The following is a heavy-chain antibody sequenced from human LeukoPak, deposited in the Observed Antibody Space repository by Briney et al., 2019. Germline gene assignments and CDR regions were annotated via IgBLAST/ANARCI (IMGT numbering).Heavy chain of an antibody. D-gene: IGHD6-25*01. Sequence: GGSLRLSCAASGFTFSTYAMTWVRQAPGKGLEWVLAISGSGGNTYYANSVKGRFTISRDNSMNTLYLQMNSLRAEDTAIYYCAKDSLPTSGYRGYFDYWGQGTLVTVSS. CDR3: AKDSLPTSGYRGYFDY. V-gene: IGHV3-23*01. CDR2: ISGSGGNT. CDR1: GFTFSTYA. J-gene: IGHJ4*02.